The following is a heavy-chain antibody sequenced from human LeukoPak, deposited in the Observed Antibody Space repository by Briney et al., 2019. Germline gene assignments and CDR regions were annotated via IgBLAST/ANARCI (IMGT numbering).Heavy chain of an antibody. Sequence: SETLSLTCPVSGGSISSYYWSWIRQTPGKGLEWIGYISYSGSTNYNPSLKSRVTISVDTSNSQFSLKLNSVTAADTAVYYCARYDGLSSSWYYYFYYWGQGTLVTVSS. V-gene: IGHV4-59*01. CDR2: ISYSGST. CDR1: GGSISSYY. CDR3: ARYDGLSSSWYYYFYY. D-gene: IGHD6-13*01. J-gene: IGHJ4*02.